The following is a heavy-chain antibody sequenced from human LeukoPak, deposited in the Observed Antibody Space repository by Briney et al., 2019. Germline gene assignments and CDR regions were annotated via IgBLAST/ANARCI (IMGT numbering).Heavy chain of an antibody. CDR2: IHSGGST. CDR3: AKDLDYGDFRAFDI. D-gene: IGHD4-17*01. J-gene: IGHJ3*02. CDR1: GFTVSSNY. Sequence: GGSLRLSCAASGFTVSSNYMSWVRQAPGKGLEWVSVIHSGGSTYYADSVKGRFTISRDNAKNSLYLQMNSLRAEDTALYYCAKDLDYGDFRAFDIWGQGTMVTVSS. V-gene: IGHV3-53*05.